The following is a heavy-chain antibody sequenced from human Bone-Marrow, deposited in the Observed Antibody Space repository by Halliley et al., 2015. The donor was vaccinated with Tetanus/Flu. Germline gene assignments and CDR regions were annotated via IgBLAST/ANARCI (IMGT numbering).Heavy chain of an antibody. V-gene: IGHV4-4*02. J-gene: IGHJ4*02. CDR3: ARHWAAAGPGDY. CDR2: IYHSGNK. Sequence: TLSLTCAVSGGSISGYEWWSWVRQSPGKGLEWLAGIYHSGNKNCNPSVKSRLTISVDTSKNQFSLRLSSVTAADAAMYYCARHWAAAGPGDYWGQGTLVTVSS. D-gene: IGHD6-13*01. CDR1: GGSISGYEW.